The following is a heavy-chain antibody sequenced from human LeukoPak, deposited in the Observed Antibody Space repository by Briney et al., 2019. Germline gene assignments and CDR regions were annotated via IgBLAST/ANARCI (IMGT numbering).Heavy chain of an antibody. V-gene: IGHV4-59*03. D-gene: IGHD1-14*01. J-gene: IGHJ5*02. Sequence: PSETLSLTCSVSGDSISSSCWTWIRQPPGKGLEWIGHFYYSGSTNYNPPLKSRVTISADTSKNQFSLKLSSVTAADTAVYYCVNRDGVSWGQGTLVTVSS. CDR1: GDSISSSC. CDR2: FYYSGST. CDR3: VNRDGVS.